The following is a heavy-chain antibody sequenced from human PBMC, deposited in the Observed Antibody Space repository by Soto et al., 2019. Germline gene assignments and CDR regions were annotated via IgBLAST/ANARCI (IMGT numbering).Heavy chain of an antibody. D-gene: IGHD6-19*01. V-gene: IGHV3-30*18. CDR2: ISYDGRNK. J-gene: IGHJ6*02. Sequence: PGGSLRLSCAASGFTFSSYGMHWVRQAPGKGLEWVAVISYDGRNKYYADAVKGRFTISRDNSKNTLYLQMSSLRAEDTAVYYCAKDGSSGWPYFYDMDVWGQGTTVTVSS. CDR1: GFTFSSYG. CDR3: AKDGSSGWPYFYDMDV.